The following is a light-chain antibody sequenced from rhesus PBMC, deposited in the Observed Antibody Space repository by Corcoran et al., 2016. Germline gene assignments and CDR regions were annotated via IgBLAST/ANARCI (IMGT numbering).Light chain of an antibody. J-gene: IGLJ1*01. CDR2: GVS. CDR1: SSDIGDYNY. CDR3: CSYTTSSTFI. Sequence: QSAPTQPPSVSGSPGQTVTISCTGTSSDIGDYNYVSWYQQHPGKAPKLMIYGVSNRPSGVSDRFSGSKSGNTASLTISGLQAEDEADYYGCSYTTSSTFIFGAGTRLTVL. V-gene: IGLV2S7*01.